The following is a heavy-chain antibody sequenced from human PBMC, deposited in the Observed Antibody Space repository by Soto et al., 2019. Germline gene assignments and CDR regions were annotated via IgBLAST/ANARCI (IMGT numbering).Heavy chain of an antibody. CDR1: GFTFDDYA. CDR2: ISWNSGSI. D-gene: IGHD3-22*01. J-gene: IGHJ3*02. CDR3: AKVRNYYDSSGYYSHDAFDI. V-gene: IGHV3-9*01. Sequence: EVQLVESGGGLVQPGRSLRLSCAASGFTFDDYAMHWVRQAPGKGLEWVSGISWNSGSIGYADSVKGRFTISRDNAKNSLYLQMNSLRAEDTALYYCAKVRNYYDSSGYYSHDAFDIWGQGTMVTVSS.